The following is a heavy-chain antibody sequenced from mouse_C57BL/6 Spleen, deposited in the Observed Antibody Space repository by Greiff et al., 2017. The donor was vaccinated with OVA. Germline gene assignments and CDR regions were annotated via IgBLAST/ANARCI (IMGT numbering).Heavy chain of an antibody. CDR1: GYTFTSYW. Sequence: QVQLQQPGAELVKPGASVKMSCKASGYTFTSYWITWVKQRPGQGLEWIGDIYPGSGSTNYNEKFKSKATLTVDTSSSTAYMQLSSLTSEDSAVYYCARDYCGSGYWYFDVWGTGTTVTVSS. J-gene: IGHJ1*03. CDR3: ARDYCGSGYWYFDV. D-gene: IGHD1-1*01. V-gene: IGHV1-55*01. CDR2: IYPGSGST.